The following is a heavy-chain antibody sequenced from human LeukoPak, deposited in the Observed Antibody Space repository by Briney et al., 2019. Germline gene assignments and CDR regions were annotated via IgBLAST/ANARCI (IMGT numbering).Heavy chain of an antibody. D-gene: IGHD3-9*01. V-gene: IGHV4-39*07. CDR2: IYYSGST. CDR1: GGSISSSSYY. J-gene: IGHJ4*02. Sequence: PSETLSLTCTVSGGSISSSSYYWGWIRQPPGKGLEWIGSIYYSGSTYYNPSLKSRVTISVDTSKNQFSLKLSSVTAADTAVYYCARRAAVGRYFDWWYYFDYWGQGTLVTVSS. CDR3: ARRAAVGRYFDWWYYFDY.